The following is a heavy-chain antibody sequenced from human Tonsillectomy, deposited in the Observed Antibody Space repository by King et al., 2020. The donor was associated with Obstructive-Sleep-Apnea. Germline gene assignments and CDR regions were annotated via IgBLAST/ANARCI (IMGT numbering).Heavy chain of an antibody. CDR3: ARDFGGSRALDY. CDR2: IYYSVST. J-gene: IGHJ4*02. D-gene: IGHD1-26*01. CDR1: GGSISRYY. Sequence: VQLQESGPGLVKPSETLSLTCTVSGGSISRYYWSWIRQPPGKGLEGIGDIYYSVSTNYNPSLMSRVTTSVDTSKNQFSLKLNSVPAADTAVYYWARDFGGSRALDYWGQGTLVTVSS. V-gene: IGHV4-59*01.